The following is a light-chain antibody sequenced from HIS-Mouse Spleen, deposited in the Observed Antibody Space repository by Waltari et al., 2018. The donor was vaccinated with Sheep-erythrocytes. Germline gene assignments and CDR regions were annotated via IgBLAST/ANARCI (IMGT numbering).Light chain of an antibody. CDR1: QSISSY. J-gene: IGKJ4*01. CDR3: QQANSFPLS. Sequence: DIQMTQSPSSLSASVGDRVTITCRASQSISSYLNWYQQKPGKAPKLLIYAASSLQSGVPSRFSGSGSGTDFTLTISSLQPEDFATYYCQQANSFPLSFGGGTNVEIK. CDR2: AAS. V-gene: IGKV1-39*01.